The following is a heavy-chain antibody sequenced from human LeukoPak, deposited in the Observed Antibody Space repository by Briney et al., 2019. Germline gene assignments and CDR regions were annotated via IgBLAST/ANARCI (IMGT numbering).Heavy chain of an antibody. V-gene: IGHV4-31*03. J-gene: IGHJ3*02. Sequence: SETLSLTCTVSGGSISSGGYYWSWIRQHPGKGLEWIGYIYYSGSTYYNPSLKSRVTISVDTSKNQFSLKLSSVTAADTAVYYCAREDDVLADNAFDIWGQGTMVTVSS. D-gene: IGHD3-9*01. CDR3: AREDDVLADNAFDI. CDR1: GGSISSGGYY. CDR2: IYYSGST.